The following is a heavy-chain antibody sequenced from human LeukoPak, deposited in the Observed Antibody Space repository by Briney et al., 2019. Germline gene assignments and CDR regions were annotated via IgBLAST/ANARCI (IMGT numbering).Heavy chain of an antibody. V-gene: IGHV3-53*01. J-gene: IGHJ4*02. CDR1: GFTFSSYS. CDR2: IYSGGST. D-gene: IGHD1-14*01. Sequence: GGSLRLSCAASGFTFSSYSMNWVRQAPGKGLEWVSVIYSGGSTYYADSVKGRFTISRDNSKNTLYLQMNSLRAEDTAVYYCARLLQVYTDDYWGQGTLVTVSS. CDR3: ARLLQVYTDDY.